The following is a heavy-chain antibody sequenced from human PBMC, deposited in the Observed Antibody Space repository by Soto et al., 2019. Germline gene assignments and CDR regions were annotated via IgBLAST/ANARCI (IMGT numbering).Heavy chain of an antibody. J-gene: IGHJ4*02. D-gene: IGHD3-9*01. CDR1: GYIFTNYW. V-gene: IGHV5-10-1*01. CDR2: IDPTGSYT. CDR3: ARHKFYDVLTGYYRFDW. Sequence: GESLKISCKGSGYIFTNYWISWVRQMPGKGLEWMGRIDPTGSYTNYGPSLQGHVTISADKSISTAYLQWSSLEASDTAMYYCARHKFYDVLTGYYRFDWWGQGTLVTVSS.